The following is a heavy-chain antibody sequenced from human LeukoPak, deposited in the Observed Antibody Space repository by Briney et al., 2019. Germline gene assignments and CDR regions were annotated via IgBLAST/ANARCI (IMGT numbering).Heavy chain of an antibody. CDR1: GFTFSSYW. CDR3: ARDSYGSSGWYSYYYGMDV. D-gene: IGHD6-19*01. J-gene: IGHJ6*02. V-gene: IGHV3-7*01. Sequence: GGPLRLSCAASGFTFSSYWMSWVRQAPGKGLEWVANIKQDGSEKYYVDSVKGRFTISRDNAKNSLYLQMNSLRAEDTAVYYCARDSYGSSGWYSYYYGMDVWGQGTTITVSS. CDR2: IKQDGSEK.